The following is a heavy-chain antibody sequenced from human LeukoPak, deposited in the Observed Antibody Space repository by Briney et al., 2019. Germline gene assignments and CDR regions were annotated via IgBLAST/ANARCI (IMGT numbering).Heavy chain of an antibody. CDR1: GYTFTGYY. CDR2: INPNSGGT. J-gene: IGHJ4*02. CDR3: ARVGAIRGCSGGSGYAY. Sequence: ASVEVSCKASGYTFTGYYMHWVRQAPGQGLEWMGWINPNSGGTNYAQKFQGRVTMPRDTSISTAYMRLIRLRSDDTAVYDCARVGAIRGCSGGSGYAYWGQGTLVTVSS. D-gene: IGHD2-15*01. V-gene: IGHV1-2*02.